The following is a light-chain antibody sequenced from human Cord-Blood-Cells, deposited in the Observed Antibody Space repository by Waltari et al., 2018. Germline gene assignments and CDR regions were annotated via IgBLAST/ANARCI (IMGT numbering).Light chain of an antibody. CDR3: QQYNSYSLT. V-gene: IGKV1-5*03. J-gene: IGKJ4*01. CDR2: KAS. CDR1: QSISSW. Sequence: DIQMTQSPSTLSASVGDRVTITCRASQSISSWLAWYQQKPGKAPKRLIYKASSFESGVPSRFSGSGSGTECTLTISSLQPDDFATYYCQQYNSYSLTFGGGTKVEIK.